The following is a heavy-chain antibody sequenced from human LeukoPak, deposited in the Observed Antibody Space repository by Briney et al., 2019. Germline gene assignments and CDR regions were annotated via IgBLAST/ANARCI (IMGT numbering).Heavy chain of an antibody. D-gene: IGHD3-3*01. V-gene: IGHV1-46*01. CDR2: INPSSGTT. CDR3: ARGPHKRTYDRDNWFDP. J-gene: IGHJ5*02. CDR1: GYTFTNYY. Sequence: ASVKVSCKASGYTFTNYYMLWVRQAPAQGLEWMGIINPSSGTTNYAQKFQDRVTMTRDMSTSTVYMELSSLRSEDTAVYYCARGPHKRTYDRDNWFDPWGQGTLVTVSS.